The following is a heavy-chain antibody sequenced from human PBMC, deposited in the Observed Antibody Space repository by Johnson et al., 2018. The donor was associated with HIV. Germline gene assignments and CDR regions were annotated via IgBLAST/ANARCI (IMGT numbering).Heavy chain of an antibody. D-gene: IGHD1-26*01. CDR2: IRYDGSDK. V-gene: IGHV3-30*02. CDR3: AKDLGIVGAVHRTFDI. J-gene: IGHJ3*02. Sequence: QVQLVESGGGVVQPGGSLRLSCAASGFTFSNYGMHWVRQAPGKGLEWVAFIRYDGSDKYYEDSVKGRFTVSRDNSKNTLYLQMNSLRAEDKAVYYCAKDLGIVGAVHRTFDIWGQGTMVTVSS. CDR1: GFTFSNYG.